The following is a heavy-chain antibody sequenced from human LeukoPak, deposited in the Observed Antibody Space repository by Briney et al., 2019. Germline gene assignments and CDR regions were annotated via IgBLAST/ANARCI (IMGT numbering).Heavy chain of an antibody. D-gene: IGHD3-10*01. CDR2: IYYSGST. Sequence: SETLSLTCTVSGGSISSYYWSWIRQPPGRGLEWIGYIYYSGSTNYNPSLKSRVTISVDTSKNQFSLKLSSVTAADTAVYYCASCPMVRGAPIDYWGQGTLVTVSS. J-gene: IGHJ4*02. V-gene: IGHV4-59*01. CDR3: ASCPMVRGAPIDY. CDR1: GGSISSYY.